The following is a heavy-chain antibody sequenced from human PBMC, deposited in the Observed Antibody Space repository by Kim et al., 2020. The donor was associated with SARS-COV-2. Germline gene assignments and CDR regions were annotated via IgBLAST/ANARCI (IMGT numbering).Heavy chain of an antibody. D-gene: IGHD3-3*01. J-gene: IGHJ4*02. CDR3: AKVLTRFLEWLLDY. Sequence: GGSLRLSCAASGFTFSSYGMHWVRQAPGKGLEWVAVISYDGSNKYYADSVKGRFTISRDNSKNTLYLQMNSLRAEDTAVYYCAKVLTRFLEWLLDYWGQG. V-gene: IGHV3-30*18. CDR2: ISYDGSNK. CDR1: GFTFSSYG.